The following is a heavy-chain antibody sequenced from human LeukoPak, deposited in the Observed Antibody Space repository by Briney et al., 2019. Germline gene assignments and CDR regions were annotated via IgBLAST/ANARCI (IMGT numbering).Heavy chain of an antibody. CDR1: GGSISSSNW. CDR3: ARVRYYSDYVKCFDY. V-gene: IGHV4-4*02. D-gene: IGHD5-12*01. CDR2: IYHSGST. J-gene: IGHJ4*02. Sequence: SGTLSLTCAVSGGSISSSNWWSWVRQPPGKGLEWIGEIYHSGSTNYNPSLKSRVTISVDKSKNQFSLKLSSVTAADTAVYYCARVRYYSDYVKCFDYWGQGTLVTVSS.